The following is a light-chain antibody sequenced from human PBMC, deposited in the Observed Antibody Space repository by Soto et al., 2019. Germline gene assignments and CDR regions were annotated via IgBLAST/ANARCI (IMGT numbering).Light chain of an antibody. V-gene: IGKV3-15*01. CDR2: GAS. Sequence: EIVMTQSPATLSVSPGERATLSCRASQSVSSNLAGYPQKPGQAPRLLIYGASTRATGIPARFSGSRSGTEFTLTISSLQSEDFAVYYCQQYNNWPPWTFGQGTKVDSK. CDR3: QQYNNWPPWT. J-gene: IGKJ1*01. CDR1: QSVSSN.